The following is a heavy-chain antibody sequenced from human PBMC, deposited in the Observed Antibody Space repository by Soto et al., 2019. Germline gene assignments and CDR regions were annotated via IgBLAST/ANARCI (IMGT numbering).Heavy chain of an antibody. CDR2: IHHSGGT. J-gene: IGHJ4*02. Sequence: QVHLQESGPGLVTPSGTLSLTCTVSGDSISSHDWWSWVRQPPGKAMEWIGEIHHSGGTNYKPSLRSRLTISVDNSKNHFSLKRSSVTAADTAIYYCVQNGYYSLESWGQGTPVTVSS. CDR1: GDSISSHDW. CDR3: VQNGYYSLES. V-gene: IGHV4-4*02. D-gene: IGHD3-3*01.